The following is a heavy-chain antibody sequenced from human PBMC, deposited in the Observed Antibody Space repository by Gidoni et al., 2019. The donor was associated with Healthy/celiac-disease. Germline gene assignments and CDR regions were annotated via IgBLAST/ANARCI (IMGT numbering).Heavy chain of an antibody. Sequence: EVQLVESGGGLVQPGGSLRLSCSASGFNFSSYAMHWVRQAPGKGLEYVSAISSNGGSTYYADSVKGRFTISRDNSKNTLYLQMSSLRAEDTAVYYCVKVVVPAAISAYYGMDVWGQGTTVTVSS. V-gene: IGHV3-64D*06. D-gene: IGHD2-2*01. CDR1: GFNFSSYA. CDR3: VKVVVPAAISAYYGMDV. J-gene: IGHJ6*02. CDR2: ISSNGGST.